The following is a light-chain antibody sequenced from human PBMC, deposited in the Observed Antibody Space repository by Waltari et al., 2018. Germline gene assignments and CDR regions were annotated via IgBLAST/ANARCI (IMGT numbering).Light chain of an antibody. CDR1: QTVMYFSNNKDY. V-gene: IGKV4-1*01. CDR2: WAS. CDR3: QQYITSPVT. J-gene: IGKJ5*01. Sequence: DIVMTQSPDSLAVSLGERATIHCKSSQTVMYFSNNKDYLALYQQKPGQPPKLLIYWASTRESGVPDRFSGSGSATNFTLTINSLQAEDVAVYWCQQYITSPVTFGQGTRLEIK.